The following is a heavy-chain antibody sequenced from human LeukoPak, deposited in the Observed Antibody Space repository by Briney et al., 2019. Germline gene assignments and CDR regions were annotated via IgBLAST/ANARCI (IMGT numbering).Heavy chain of an antibody. D-gene: IGHD1-26*01. CDR2: IYHSGST. CDR1: GGSLSTYY. CDR3: ARGFPGSGSYLFDY. Sequence: SETLSLTCAVSGGSLSTYYWTWFRQPPGKRLEWIGYIYHSGSTKYNPSLKSRVTISVDRSKNQFSLKLSSVTAADTAVYYCARGFPGSGSYLFDYWGQGTLVTVSS. J-gene: IGHJ4*02. V-gene: IGHV4-59*12.